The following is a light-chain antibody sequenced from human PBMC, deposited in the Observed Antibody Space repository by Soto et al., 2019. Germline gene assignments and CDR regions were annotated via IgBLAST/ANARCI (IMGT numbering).Light chain of an antibody. J-gene: IGLJ1*01. CDR1: SSDVGGFNS. CDR3: SSYTSTMTNV. Sequence: QSELTQPASGSGSPGHSIPISCNGTSSDVGGFNSVSWYQLRPGTAPKLILYDVVDRPSGVSYRFSGSKSGNTASLTISGLQAADEADYFCSSYTSTMTNVFGSGTKVTVL. CDR2: DVV. V-gene: IGLV2-14*03.